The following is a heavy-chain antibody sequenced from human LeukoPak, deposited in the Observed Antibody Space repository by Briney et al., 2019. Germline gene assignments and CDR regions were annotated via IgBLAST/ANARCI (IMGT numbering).Heavy chain of an antibody. CDR2: IWHDGKNK. Sequence: GGSLRLSCAASGFTLKNYGMHWVRQAPGKGLEWVAVIWHDGKNKYFADSVKGRFTVSRDNAKNSLYLQMNSLRDEDTAVYYCARVLGNYYDSSGPSLYWGQGTLVTVSS. CDR3: ARVLGNYYDSSGPSLY. D-gene: IGHD3-22*01. V-gene: IGHV3-33*01. J-gene: IGHJ4*02. CDR1: GFTLKNYG.